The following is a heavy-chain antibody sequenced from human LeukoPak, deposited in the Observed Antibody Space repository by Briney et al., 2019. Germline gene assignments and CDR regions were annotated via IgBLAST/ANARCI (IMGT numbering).Heavy chain of an antibody. J-gene: IGHJ6*03. D-gene: IGHD1-26*01. CDR3: ATAPPGRYYDNMDV. CDR2: VDPEDGER. CDR1: GYTFTDYY. V-gene: IGHV1-69-2*01. Sequence: ASVKVSCKVSGYTFTDYYMHWGQQAPGRGLEWMGLVDPEDGERIYAEKFQGRVTITADTSTDTTYMDLSRLRFREQAVYYCATAPPGRYYDNMDVWGKGTPVTVSS.